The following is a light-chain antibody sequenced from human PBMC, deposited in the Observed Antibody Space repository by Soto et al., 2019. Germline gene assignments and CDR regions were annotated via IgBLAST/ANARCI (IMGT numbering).Light chain of an antibody. V-gene: IGKV1-5*01. CDR1: QSISSW. CDR2: YAS. CDR3: QQYNNYWT. J-gene: IGKJ1*01. Sequence: DIQMTQSPSTLSASVGDSVTISGRASQSISSWLAWYQQKPGKAPKLLIYYASSLESGVPSRFSGSGSGTEFTLTISSLQPDDFGTYYCQQYNNYWTFGQGTKVEIK.